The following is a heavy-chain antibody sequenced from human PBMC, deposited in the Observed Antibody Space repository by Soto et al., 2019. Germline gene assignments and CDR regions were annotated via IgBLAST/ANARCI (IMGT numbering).Heavy chain of an antibody. J-gene: IGHJ4*02. D-gene: IGHD4-17*01. CDR3: ARNYGSFDY. CDR2: ISYDGSNK. CDR1: GFTFSSYA. Sequence: QVQLVESGGGVVQPGRSLRLSCAASGFTFSSYAMHWVRQAPGKGLEWVAVISYDGSNKYYADSVKGRFTSSRDNSKNTLYMQMNSLSAEDTAVYYCARNYGSFDYWGQGTLVTVSS. V-gene: IGHV3-30-3*01.